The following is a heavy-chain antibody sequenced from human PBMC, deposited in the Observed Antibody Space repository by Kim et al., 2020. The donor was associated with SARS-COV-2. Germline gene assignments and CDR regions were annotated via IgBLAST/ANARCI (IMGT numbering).Heavy chain of an antibody. J-gene: IGHJ3*02. D-gene: IGHD4-17*01. V-gene: IGHV4-34*01. Sequence: SLKARVPISVDTSQNQFSLKLSSVTAADTAVYYCARFSTVTTDHDAFDIWGQGTMVTVSS. CDR3: ARFSTVTTDHDAFDI.